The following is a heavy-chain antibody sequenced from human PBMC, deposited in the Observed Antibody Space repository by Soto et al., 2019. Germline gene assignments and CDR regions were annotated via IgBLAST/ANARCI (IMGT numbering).Heavy chain of an antibody. J-gene: IGHJ5*02. Sequence: EILSLSCSVSGGCINNSTSFWGWLRQSPGKGLEWIATINYRWPAEYNPSLKSRVTISVDRSRNVLSLKMNYVTAPDTAVYYCANYFMSRPWFDTWGQGTLVTVSS. CDR2: INYRWPA. V-gene: IGHV4-39*01. CDR1: GGCINNSTSF. CDR3: ANYFMSRPWFDT. D-gene: IGHD6-6*01.